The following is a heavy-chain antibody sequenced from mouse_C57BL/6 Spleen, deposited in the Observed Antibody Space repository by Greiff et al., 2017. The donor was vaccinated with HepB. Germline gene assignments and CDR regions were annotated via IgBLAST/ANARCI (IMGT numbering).Heavy chain of an antibody. J-gene: IGHJ3*01. D-gene: IGHD1-1*01. CDR2: ISSGSSTI. CDR1: GFTFSDYG. V-gene: IGHV5-17*01. CDR3: ATGGSSSWFAY. Sequence: EVKVVESGGGLVKPGGSLKLSCAASGFTFSDYGMHWVRQAPEKGLEWVAYISSGSSTIYYADTVKGRFTIARDNAKNTLFLQMTSLRSEDTAMYYCATGGSSSWFAYWGQGTLVTVSA.